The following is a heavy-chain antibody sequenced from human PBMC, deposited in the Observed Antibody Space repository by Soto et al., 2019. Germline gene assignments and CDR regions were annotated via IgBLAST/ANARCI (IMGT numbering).Heavy chain of an antibody. CDR2: ISISGGTI. Sequence: EVQLVESGGGLAQPGGSLRLSCATSGFTFRSYEMNWVRQAPGKGLEWVSYISISGGTIYYAASVKGRFTISRDDAKNSLYLQMNSLRAEDTAVYYCVRDGGNSPHAPHWGLGTLVTVSS. CDR1: GFTFRSYE. J-gene: IGHJ4*02. D-gene: IGHD2-15*01. CDR3: VRDGGNSPHAPH. V-gene: IGHV3-48*03.